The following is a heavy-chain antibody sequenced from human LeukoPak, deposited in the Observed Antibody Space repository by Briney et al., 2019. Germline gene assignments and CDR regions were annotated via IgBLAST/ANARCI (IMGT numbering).Heavy chain of an antibody. V-gene: IGHV3-30*02. Sequence: PGGSLRLSCAASGFTFSSYGMHWVRQAPGKGLEWVAFIRYDGSNKYCEDSVKGGFTISRDNSKNTLYLQMNSLRAEDTAVYYCAKDRGLTGDLRGFDHWGQGTLVTVSS. D-gene: IGHD7-27*01. CDR2: IRYDGSNK. CDR3: AKDRGLTGDLRGFDH. CDR1: GFTFSSYG. J-gene: IGHJ4*02.